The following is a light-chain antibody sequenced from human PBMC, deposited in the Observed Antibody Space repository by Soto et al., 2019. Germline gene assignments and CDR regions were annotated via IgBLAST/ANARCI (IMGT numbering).Light chain of an antibody. J-gene: IGKJ5*01. CDR2: DAS. CDR1: QSVSSY. CDR3: QQRSKWPIS. V-gene: IGKV3-11*01. Sequence: EIVLTQSPATLSLSPGERATLSCRASQSVSSYLAWYQQKPGQAPRLLISDASDRAAGIPARFSGSGSGTDFTLTISSLEPEDFAVYFCQQRSKWPISFGQGTRLDSK.